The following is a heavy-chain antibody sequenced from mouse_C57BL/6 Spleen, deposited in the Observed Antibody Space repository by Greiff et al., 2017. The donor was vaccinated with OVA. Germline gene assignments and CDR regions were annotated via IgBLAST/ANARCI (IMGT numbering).Heavy chain of an antibody. CDR1: GYTFTSYW. CDR3: ARRTGTGGDY. D-gene: IGHD4-1*01. V-gene: IGHV1-50*01. Sequence: QVQLQQPGAELVKPGASVKLSCKASGYTFTSYWMPWVKQRPGQGLEWIGEIDPSDSYTNYNQKFKGKATLTVDTSSSTAYMQLSSLTSEDSAVYYCARRTGTGGDYWGQGTTLTVSS. CDR2: IDPSDSYT. J-gene: IGHJ2*01.